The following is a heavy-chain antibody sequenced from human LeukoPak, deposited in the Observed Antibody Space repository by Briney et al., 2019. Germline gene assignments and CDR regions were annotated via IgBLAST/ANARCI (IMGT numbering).Heavy chain of an antibody. V-gene: IGHV1-46*01. J-gene: IGHJ4*02. CDR2: INPSGGST. D-gene: IGHD5-24*01. CDR3: AVPDKEGDVYNLGY. Sequence: ASVKVSCKASGYTFTSYYIHWVRQAPGQGLEWMGIINPSGGSTSYAQKFQGGVTMTRDMSTSTVYMELSSLRSEDTAVYYCAVPDKEGDVYNLGYWGQGTLVTVSS. CDR1: GYTFTSYY.